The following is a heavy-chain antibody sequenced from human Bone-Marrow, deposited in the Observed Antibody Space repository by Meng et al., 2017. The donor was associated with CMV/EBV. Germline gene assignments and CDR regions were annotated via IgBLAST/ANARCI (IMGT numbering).Heavy chain of an antibody. CDR3: VSLKYYYDSSGYQLPGD. CDR2: IYHSGST. Sequence: SETLSLTCTVSGYSISSGYYWGWIRQPPGKGLEWIGSIYHSGSTYYNPSLKSRVTISVDTSKNQFSLKLSSVIAADTAGDYGVSLKYYYDSSGYQLPGDWGQGTRVTVSS. D-gene: IGHD3-22*01. V-gene: IGHV4-38-2*02. CDR1: GYSISSGYY. J-gene: IGHJ4*02.